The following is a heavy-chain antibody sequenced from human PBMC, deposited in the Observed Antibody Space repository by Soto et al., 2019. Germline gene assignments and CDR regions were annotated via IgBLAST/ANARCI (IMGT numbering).Heavy chain of an antibody. CDR1: GYTFTSYT. CDR3: AREGYSYGYHWFDP. D-gene: IGHD5-18*01. V-gene: IGHV1-3*01. CDR2: INAGNGST. J-gene: IGHJ5*02. Sequence: QVQLVQSGAEVKKPGASVKVSCKASGYTFTSYTMDWVRQAPGQRLEWMGWINAGNGSTKYSQKFQGRVTITRDTSASTAYMELSSLRSEDTAVYYCAREGYSYGYHWFDPWGQGTLVTVSS.